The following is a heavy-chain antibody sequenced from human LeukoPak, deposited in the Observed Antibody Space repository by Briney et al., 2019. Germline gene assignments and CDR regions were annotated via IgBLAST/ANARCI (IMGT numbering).Heavy chain of an antibody. CDR3: ARHPPRATVGWAFDI. CDR2: IYHSGST. V-gene: IGHV4-59*08. Sequence: SETLSLTCAVYGGSFSGYYWSWIRQPPGKGLEWIGYIYHSGSTNYNPSLKSRVTISVDTSKNQLSLKLSSVTAADTAVYYCARHPPRATVGWAFDIWGQGTMSTVSS. D-gene: IGHD4-17*01. CDR1: GGSFSGYY. J-gene: IGHJ3*02.